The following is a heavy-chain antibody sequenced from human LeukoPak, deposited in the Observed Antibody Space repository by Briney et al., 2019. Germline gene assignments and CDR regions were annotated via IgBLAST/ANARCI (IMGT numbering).Heavy chain of an antibody. CDR3: ARQKGYSYGRRLYYYYYYMDV. D-gene: IGHD5-18*01. CDR2: ISSSSSTI. V-gene: IGHV3-48*01. Sequence: GGSLRLSCAASGFTFSIYSMNWVRQAPGKGLEWVSYISSSSSTIYYADSVKGRFTISRDNAKNSLYLQMNSLRAADTAVYYCARQKGYSYGRRLYYYYYYMDVWGKGTTVTISS. CDR1: GFTFSIYS. J-gene: IGHJ6*03.